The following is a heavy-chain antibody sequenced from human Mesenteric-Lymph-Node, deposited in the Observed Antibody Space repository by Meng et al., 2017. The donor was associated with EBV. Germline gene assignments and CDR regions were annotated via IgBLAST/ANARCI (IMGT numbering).Heavy chain of an antibody. J-gene: IGHJ5*02. D-gene: IGHD2-15*01. V-gene: IGHV4-61*01. CDR2: IYYSGST. Sequence: VRPPGSGPGLVKPSEPLSLPRTVSGDSVNDVNYYWSWIRQPPGKGLEWIAYIYYSGSTNFNPSLKSRAAISVDTSKNQFSLRLSSVTAADTAVYYCARTGRCSGDSCYYNWFDPWGQGTLVTVSS. CDR1: GDSVNDVNYY. CDR3: ARTGRCSGDSCYYNWFDP.